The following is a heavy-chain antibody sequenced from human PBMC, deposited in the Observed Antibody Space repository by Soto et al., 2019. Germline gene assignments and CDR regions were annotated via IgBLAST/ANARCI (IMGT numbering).Heavy chain of an antibody. CDR2: ITSSSDTI. Sequence: GGSLRLSCAASGCTFISFHMNWVRQAPGRGLEWVAYITSSSDTIYYSDSVKGRFTISRDNGKNSLFLQMNSLRDEDTAVYYCARVVVVIPPGYYYAMDVWGQGTTVTVSS. CDR1: GCTFISFH. V-gene: IGHV3-48*02. J-gene: IGHJ6*02. D-gene: IGHD3-22*01. CDR3: ARVVVVIPPGYYYAMDV.